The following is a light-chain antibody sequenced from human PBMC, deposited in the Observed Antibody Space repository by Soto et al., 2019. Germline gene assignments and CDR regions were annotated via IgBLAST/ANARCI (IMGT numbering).Light chain of an antibody. V-gene: IGKV1-39*01. CDR1: QNIRSF. Sequence: DIQMTQSPSSLSAALGDRVTITCRASQNIRSFLNWYQQRPGRAPTLLIHGASNLHSGVPSRFRGSGSGTEFTLTIASLQAEDFATYFCHQSYDTPQTFAQGNKVEIK. CDR2: GAS. J-gene: IGKJ1*01. CDR3: HQSYDTPQT.